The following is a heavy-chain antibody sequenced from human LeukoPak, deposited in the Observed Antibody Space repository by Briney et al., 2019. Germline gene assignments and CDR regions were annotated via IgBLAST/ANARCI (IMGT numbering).Heavy chain of an antibody. CDR1: GGSISSGSYY. J-gene: IGHJ6*03. V-gene: IGHV4-30-4*08. Sequence: SQTLSLTCTVSGGSISSGSYYWSWIRQPPGKGLEWIGYIYYSGSTYYNPSLKSRVTISVDTSKNQFSLKLSSVTAADTAVYYCARTSTPAAAANYYYYYMDVWGKGTTVTVSS. D-gene: IGHD6-13*01. CDR3: ARTSTPAAAANYYYYYMDV. CDR2: IYYSGST.